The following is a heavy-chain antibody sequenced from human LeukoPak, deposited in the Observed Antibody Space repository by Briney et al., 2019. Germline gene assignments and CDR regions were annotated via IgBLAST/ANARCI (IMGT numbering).Heavy chain of an antibody. D-gene: IGHD2-2*01. Sequence: PSETLSLTCTVSGGSISSGSYYWSWIRQPAGKGLEWIGRIYTSGSTNYNPSLKSRATISVDTSKNQFSLKLSSVTAADTAVYYCAREGRYCSSTSCYWGTGLYNWFDPWGQGTLVTVSS. CDR2: IYTSGST. J-gene: IGHJ5*02. CDR1: GGSISSGSYY. V-gene: IGHV4-61*02. CDR3: AREGRYCSSTSCYWGTGLYNWFDP.